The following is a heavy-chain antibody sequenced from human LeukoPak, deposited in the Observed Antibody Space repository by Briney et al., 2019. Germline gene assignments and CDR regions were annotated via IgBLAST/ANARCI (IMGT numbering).Heavy chain of an antibody. Sequence: ASVKVSCKASGYTFTGYYMHWVRQAPGQGPEWMGWINPNSGGTNYAQKFQGRVTMTRDTSISTAYMELSRLRSDDTAVYYCARIYYYDSSGYYNLPFDYWGQGTLVTVSS. CDR2: INPNSGGT. CDR3: ARIYYYDSSGYYNLPFDY. J-gene: IGHJ4*02. V-gene: IGHV1-2*02. CDR1: GYTFTGYY. D-gene: IGHD3-22*01.